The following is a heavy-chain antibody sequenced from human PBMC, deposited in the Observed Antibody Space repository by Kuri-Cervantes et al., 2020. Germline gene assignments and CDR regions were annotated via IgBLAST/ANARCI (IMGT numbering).Heavy chain of an antibody. D-gene: IGHD3-10*01. CDR2: IYYSGSI. V-gene: IGHV4-61*08. CDR3: ARVSDYYGSAPRGYFDY. CDR1: GGSISSGDYY. Sequence: GSLRLSCTVSGGSISSGDYYWSWIRQPPGKGLEWIGYIYYSGSINYNPALKSRVTISVDTSKNQFSLKLSSVTAADTAVYSCARVSDYYGSAPRGYFDYWGQGTLVTVSS. J-gene: IGHJ4*02.